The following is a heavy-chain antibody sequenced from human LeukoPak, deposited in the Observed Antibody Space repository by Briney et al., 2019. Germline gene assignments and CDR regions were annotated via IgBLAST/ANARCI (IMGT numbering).Heavy chain of an antibody. Sequence: GGSLRLSCAASGFTFRSYSMNWVRQAPGKGLEWVSSISSSSSYIYYADSVKGRSTISRDNAKNSLYLQVNSLRAEDTAVYYCARDPGIDRLLWFGELPHYFDYWGQGTLVTVSS. D-gene: IGHD3-10*01. V-gene: IGHV3-21*01. CDR2: ISSSSSYI. CDR3: ARDPGIDRLLWFGELPHYFDY. CDR1: GFTFRSYS. J-gene: IGHJ4*02.